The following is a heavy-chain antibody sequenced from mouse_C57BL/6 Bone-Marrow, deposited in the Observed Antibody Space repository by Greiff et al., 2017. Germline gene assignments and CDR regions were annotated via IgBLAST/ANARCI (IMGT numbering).Heavy chain of an antibody. J-gene: IGHJ2*01. CDR3: ARHGTGTNFDY. CDR1: GFTFSSYG. CDR2: ISSGGSYT. D-gene: IGHD4-1*01. Sequence: EVKLVESGGDLVKPGGSLKLSCAASGFTFSSYGMSWVRQTPDKRLEWVATISSGGSYTYYPDSVKGRFTISRDNAKNTLYLQMSSLKSEDTAMYYCARHGTGTNFDYGGQGTTLTVSS. V-gene: IGHV5-6*02.